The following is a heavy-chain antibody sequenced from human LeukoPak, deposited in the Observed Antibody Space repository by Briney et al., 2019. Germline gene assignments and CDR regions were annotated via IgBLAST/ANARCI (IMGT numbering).Heavy chain of an antibody. D-gene: IGHD2-2*01. CDR1: GGSISSSSYY. J-gene: IGHJ4*02. CDR3: ARQKLGYCSSTSCWGGDY. Sequence: PSETLSLTCTVSGGSISSSSYYWGWIRQPPGKGLVWIGSIYYSGSTYYNPSLKSRVTISVDTSKNQFSPKLSSVTAADTAVYYCARQKLGYCSSTSCWGGDYWGQGTLVTVSS. V-gene: IGHV4-39*01. CDR2: IYYSGST.